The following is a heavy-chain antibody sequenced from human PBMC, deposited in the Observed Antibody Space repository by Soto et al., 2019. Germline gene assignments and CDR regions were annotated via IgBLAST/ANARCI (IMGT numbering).Heavy chain of an antibody. Sequence: PSETLSLTCTVSGGSISSSSYYWGWIRQPPGKGLEWIGSIYYSGSTYYNPSLKSRVTISVDTSKNQFSLKLNSVTAADTAVYYCARSRAARGNYYYGMDVWGQGTTVTVSS. D-gene: IGHD6-6*01. CDR2: IYYSGST. J-gene: IGHJ6*02. CDR3: ARSRAARGNYYYGMDV. V-gene: IGHV4-39*01. CDR1: GGSISSSSYY.